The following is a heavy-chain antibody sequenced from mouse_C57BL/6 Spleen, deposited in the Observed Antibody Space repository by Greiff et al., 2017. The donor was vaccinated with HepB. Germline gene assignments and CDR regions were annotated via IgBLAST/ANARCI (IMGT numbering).Heavy chain of an antibody. J-gene: IGHJ2*01. V-gene: IGHV1-55*01. CDR1: GYTFTSYW. Sequence: VQLQQSGAELVKPGASVKMSCKASGYTFTSYWITWVKQRPGQGLEWIGDIYPGSGSTNYNEKFKSKATLTVDTSSSTAYLQLSSLTSEDSAVYYIAREGKNYGSTHYFDYWGQGTTLTVSS. CDR2: IYPGSGST. CDR3: AREGKNYGSTHYFDY. D-gene: IGHD1-1*01.